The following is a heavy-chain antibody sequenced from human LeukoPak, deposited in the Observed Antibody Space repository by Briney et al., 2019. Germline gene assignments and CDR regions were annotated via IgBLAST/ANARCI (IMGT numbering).Heavy chain of an antibody. CDR2: ISVYNGAT. Sequence: ASVRVSCKASGYTFSSSGISWVRLAPGQGLEWMGWISVYNGATKYAQKFQGRVTMTTDTSTNTAFMELGSLMSDDTALYYCARDHSRSWFYLDYWGQGTLVTVPS. CDR1: GYTFSSSG. CDR3: ARDHSRSWFYLDY. D-gene: IGHD6-13*01. J-gene: IGHJ4*02. V-gene: IGHV1-18*01.